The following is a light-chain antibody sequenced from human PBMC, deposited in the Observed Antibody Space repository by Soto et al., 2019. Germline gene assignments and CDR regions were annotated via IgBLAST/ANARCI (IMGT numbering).Light chain of an antibody. CDR3: QQRSYWPPLT. CDR2: DAS. V-gene: IGKV3-11*01. Sequence: EIVLTQSPATLSLFPGERATLSCRASQSVSSYLAWYQQKPGQAPRLLIYDASNRANGIPARFWGSGSWTDFTLTISSLEPEDFAVYYCQQRSYWPPLTFGGGTKVEIK. J-gene: IGKJ4*01. CDR1: QSVSSY.